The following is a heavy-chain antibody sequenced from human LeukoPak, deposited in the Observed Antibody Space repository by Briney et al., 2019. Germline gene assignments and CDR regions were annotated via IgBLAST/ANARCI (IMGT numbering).Heavy chain of an antibody. CDR3: ARDFEEWLRSGWFDP. V-gene: IGHV1-18*01. CDR2: ISGYNGNT. Sequence: ASVKVSCKASGYIFTTYSISWVRQAPGQGLEWMGWISGYNGNTNYAQKFQGRVTMTRDTSTSTVYMELSSLRSEDTAVYYCARDFEEWLRSGWFDPWGQGTLVTVSS. D-gene: IGHD5-12*01. CDR1: GYIFTTYS. J-gene: IGHJ5*02.